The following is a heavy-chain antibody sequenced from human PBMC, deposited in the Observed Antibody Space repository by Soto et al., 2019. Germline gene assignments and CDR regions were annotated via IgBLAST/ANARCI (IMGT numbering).Heavy chain of an antibody. J-gene: IGHJ6*02. V-gene: IGHV3-48*02. Sequence: PGGSLRLSCAASGFTFSSYSMNWVRQAPGKGLEWVSYISSSSSTIYYADSVKGRFTISRDNAKNSLYLQMNSLRDEDTAVYYCAGDLPNLRYFDWSKYYYYYYGMDVWGQGTTVTVS. D-gene: IGHD3-9*01. CDR2: ISSSSSTI. CDR3: AGDLPNLRYFDWSKYYYYYYGMDV. CDR1: GFTFSSYS.